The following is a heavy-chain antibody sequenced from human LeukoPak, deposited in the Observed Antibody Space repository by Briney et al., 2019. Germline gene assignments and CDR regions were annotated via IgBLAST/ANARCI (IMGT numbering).Heavy chain of an antibody. CDR1: GVSISSSSYY. CDR3: ASAAAGTDNWFDP. J-gene: IGHJ5*02. V-gene: IGHV4-61*02. CDR2: IYTSGST. D-gene: IGHD6-13*01. Sequence: SETLSLTCTVSGVSISSSSYYWSWIRQPAGKGLEWIGRIYTSGSTNYNPSLKSRVTMSVDTSKNQFSLKLSSVTAADTAVYYCASAAAGTDNWFDPWGQGTLVTVSS.